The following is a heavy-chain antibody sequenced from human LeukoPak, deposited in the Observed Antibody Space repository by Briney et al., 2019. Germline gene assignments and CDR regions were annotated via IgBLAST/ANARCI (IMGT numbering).Heavy chain of an antibody. J-gene: IGHJ4*02. CDR3: ARMYYYDSSGYYPHFDY. Sequence: ASVKVSCKASGYTFTSYDINWVRQATGQGLEWMGWMNPNSGNTGYAQKLQGRVTMTTDTSTSTAYMELRSLRSDDTAVYYCARMYYYDSSGYYPHFDYWGQGTLVTVSS. D-gene: IGHD3-22*01. V-gene: IGHV1-8*02. CDR1: GYTFTSYD. CDR2: MNPNSGNT.